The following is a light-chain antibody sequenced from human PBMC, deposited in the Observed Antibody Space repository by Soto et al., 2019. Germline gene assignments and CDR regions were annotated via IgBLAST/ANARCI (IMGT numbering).Light chain of an antibody. V-gene: IGKV3-20*01. CDR2: GAS. J-gene: IGKJ4*01. Sequence: IVLTQSPGTLSLSPGERATLSCRASQSVSSSYLAWYQQKPGQAPRLLIYGASSRATGIPDRFSGSGSGTDFTLTISRLEPEDFAVYYCQQYGSSPGLTFGGGTKVAIK. CDR1: QSVSSSY. CDR3: QQYGSSPGLT.